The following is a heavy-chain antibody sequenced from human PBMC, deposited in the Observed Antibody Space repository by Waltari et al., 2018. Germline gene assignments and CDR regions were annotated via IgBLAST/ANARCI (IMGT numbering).Heavy chain of an antibody. J-gene: IGHJ5*02. D-gene: IGHD6-6*01. CDR2: ISNSGGST. Sequence: EVQLLQSGGGLVQPGGSLRLSCAAFRFTFTHHAMNWVRQAPGEGLEWVSAISNSGGSTYDADSVKGRFTVSRDNSKNTVYLEMNSLRAEDTAVYYCAKGPYSASSWNWFDPWGQGTLVTVSS. V-gene: IGHV3-23*01. CDR3: AKGPYSASSWNWFDP. CDR1: RFTFTHHA.